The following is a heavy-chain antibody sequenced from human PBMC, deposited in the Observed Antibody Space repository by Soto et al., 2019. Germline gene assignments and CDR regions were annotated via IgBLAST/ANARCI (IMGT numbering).Heavy chain of an antibody. CDR3: ARLRYYYDSSGYSYYFDY. V-gene: IGHV4-4*02. CDR1: GGSISSSNW. Sequence: SETLSLTCAVSGGSISSSNWWSWVRQPPGKGLEWIGEIYHSGNTNYNPSLKSRVTISVDKSKNQFSLKLSSVTGADTAVYYCARLRYYYDSSGYSYYFDYWGQGTLVTVS. D-gene: IGHD3-22*01. J-gene: IGHJ4*02. CDR2: IYHSGNT.